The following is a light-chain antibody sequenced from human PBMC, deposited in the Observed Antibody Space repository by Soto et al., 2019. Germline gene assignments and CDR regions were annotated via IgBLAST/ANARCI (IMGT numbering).Light chain of an antibody. Sequence: DIQMTQSPSSLSASVGDRVTITCRASQGISNYLAWYQQKPGKVPKLLIYAASTLQSGVPSRFIGGGSGTDFTLTIRSLQPEDAATYYCQKYVGAPKTFGQGTKVEIK. CDR3: QKYVGAPKT. CDR2: AAS. V-gene: IGKV1-27*01. CDR1: QGISNY. J-gene: IGKJ2*01.